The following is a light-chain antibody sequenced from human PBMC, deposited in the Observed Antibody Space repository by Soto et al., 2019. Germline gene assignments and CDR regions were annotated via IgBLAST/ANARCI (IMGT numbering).Light chain of an antibody. CDR2: GAS. CDR3: QQYGSSPRT. Sequence: EIVLTQSRGTLSLSPGERATLSCRASQSVSSYLAWYQQKLGQAPRLLIYGASSRATGIPDRFSGSGSGTDFTLTISRLEPEDFAVYYCQQYGSSPRTFGQGTKVDIK. J-gene: IGKJ1*01. V-gene: IGKV3-20*01. CDR1: QSVSSY.